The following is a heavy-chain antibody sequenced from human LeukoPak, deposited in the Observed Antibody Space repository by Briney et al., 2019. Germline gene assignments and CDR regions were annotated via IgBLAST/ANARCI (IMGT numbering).Heavy chain of an antibody. CDR2: ISYDGSNK. D-gene: IGHD6-6*01. V-gene: IGHV3-30*18. CDR1: GFTFSSYG. CDR3: AKGNSSSSSVVSPLYY. Sequence: GGSLRLSCAASGFTFSSYGMHWVRQAPGKGLEWVAVISYDGSNKYYADFVKGRFTISRDNSKNTLYLQMNSLRAEDTAVYYCAKGNSSSSSVVSPLYYWGQGTLVTVSS. J-gene: IGHJ4*02.